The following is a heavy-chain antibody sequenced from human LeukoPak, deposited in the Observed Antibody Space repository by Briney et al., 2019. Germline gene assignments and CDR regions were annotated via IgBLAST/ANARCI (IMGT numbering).Heavy chain of an antibody. D-gene: IGHD4-17*01. CDR2: ICNSGRT. CDR1: GGSIITYC. CDR3: ARAHGELYFVY. V-gene: IGHV4-4*07. J-gene: IGHJ4*02. Sequence: SETLSLSCTVSGGSIITYCWSWIRQPPGKGLEWIGRICNSGRTNYHPSLERRGTMSVDTSKNQFSLNLPSVTAAHTPVYLCARAHGELYFVYRGQGILVTVS.